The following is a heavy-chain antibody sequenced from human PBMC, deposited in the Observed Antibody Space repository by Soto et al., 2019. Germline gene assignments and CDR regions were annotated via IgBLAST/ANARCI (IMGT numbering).Heavy chain of an antibody. Sequence: ASVKVSCKASGYTFTSYDINWVRQATGQGLEWMGWMNPNSGNTCYAQKFQGRVTMTRNTSISTAYMELSSLRSEDTAVYYCARGGVRYCSSTSCQSDAFDIWGQGTMVTVSS. J-gene: IGHJ3*02. CDR3: ARGGVRYCSSTSCQSDAFDI. D-gene: IGHD2-2*01. CDR2: MNPNSGNT. CDR1: GYTFTSYD. V-gene: IGHV1-8*01.